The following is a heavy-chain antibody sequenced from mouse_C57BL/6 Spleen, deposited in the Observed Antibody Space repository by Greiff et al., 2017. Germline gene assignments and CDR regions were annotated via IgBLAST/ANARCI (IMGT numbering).Heavy chain of an antibody. J-gene: IGHJ2*01. CDR2: INPNNGGT. Sequence: EVQLQQSGPELVKPGASVKISCKASGYTFTDYYMNWVKQSHGQSLEWIGDINPNNGGTSYNQKFKGKATLTVDKSSSTAYMELRSLTSEDSAVYYCARVLLWLRRPTFDYWGQGTTLTVSS. V-gene: IGHV1-26*01. D-gene: IGHD2-2*01. CDR3: ARVLLWLRRPTFDY. CDR1: GYTFTDYY.